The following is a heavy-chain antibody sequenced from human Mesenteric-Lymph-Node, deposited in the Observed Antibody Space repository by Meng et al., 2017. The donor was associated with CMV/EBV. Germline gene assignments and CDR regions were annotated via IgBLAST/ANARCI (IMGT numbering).Heavy chain of an antibody. Sequence: SETLSLTCAVYGESFSGYYWRWIRQPPGKGLEWIGEITHGGTTNYNPSLKSRVTISVDTSKNQFSLKLTSVTAADTAVYYCARDWVEPNYGMDVWGQGTTVTVSS. CDR1: GESFSGYY. D-gene: IGHD1-1*01. CDR3: ARDWVEPNYGMDV. J-gene: IGHJ6*02. CDR2: ITHGGTT. V-gene: IGHV4-34*01.